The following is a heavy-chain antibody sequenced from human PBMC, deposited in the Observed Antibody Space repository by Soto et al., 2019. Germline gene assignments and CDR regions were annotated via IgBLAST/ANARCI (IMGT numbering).Heavy chain of an antibody. CDR3: AKDNSYDNSGSLFYSDY. J-gene: IGHJ4*02. V-gene: IGHV3-30*18. CDR2: ISYDGSNK. D-gene: IGHD3-22*01. CDR1: ALTSRSYG. Sequence: GWSLIVPSAGSALTSRSYGMHWVRQALGKGLEGVAVISYDGSNKYYADSVKGRFTISRDNSKNTLYLQMNSLRAEDTAVYYCAKDNSYDNSGSLFYSDYWGQ.